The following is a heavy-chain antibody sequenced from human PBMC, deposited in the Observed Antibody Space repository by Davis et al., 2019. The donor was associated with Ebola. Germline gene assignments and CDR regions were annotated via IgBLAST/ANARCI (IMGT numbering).Heavy chain of an antibody. Sequence: ESLKISCAASGFTFSSYAMSWIRQPPGKGQEWIGETSYSENTNYNPSLKSRVTIPIDTSRNQFSLRLTSVTAADTGVYYCARGRDAYKTVLDWGQGTLVTVAS. CDR2: TSYSENT. V-gene: IGHV4-34*01. D-gene: IGHD5-24*01. J-gene: IGHJ4*02. CDR3: ARGRDAYKTVLD. CDR1: GFTFSSYA.